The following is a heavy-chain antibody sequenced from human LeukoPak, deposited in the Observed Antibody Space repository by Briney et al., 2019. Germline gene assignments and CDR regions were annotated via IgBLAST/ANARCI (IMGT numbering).Heavy chain of an antibody. CDR3: ARGLGGFYAFDL. Sequence: SETLSLTCAVYGGSFSGYYWSWIRQPPGKGLEWIGEINHSGSTNYNPSLKSRVTISVDTSKNQFSLKLSSVTAADTAVYYCARGLGGFYAFDLWGQGTMVTVSS. V-gene: IGHV4-34*01. D-gene: IGHD2-15*01. CDR2: INHSGST. CDR1: GGSFSGYY. J-gene: IGHJ3*01.